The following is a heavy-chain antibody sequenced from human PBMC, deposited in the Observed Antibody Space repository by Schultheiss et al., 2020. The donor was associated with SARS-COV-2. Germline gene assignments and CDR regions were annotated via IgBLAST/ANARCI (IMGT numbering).Heavy chain of an antibody. D-gene: IGHD3-3*01. CDR2: IIPIFGTA. V-gene: IGHV1-69*13. CDR3: ATRRITIFGVVHYFDY. Sequence: SVKVSCKASGGTFTSYAISWVRQAPGQGLEWMGGIIPIFGTANYAQKFQGRVTITADESTSTAYMELRSLRSEDTAVYYCATRRITIFGVVHYFDYWGQGTLVTVSS. CDR1: GGTFTSYA. J-gene: IGHJ4*02.